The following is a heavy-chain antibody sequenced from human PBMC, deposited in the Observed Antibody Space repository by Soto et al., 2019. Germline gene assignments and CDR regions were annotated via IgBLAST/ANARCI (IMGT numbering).Heavy chain of an antibody. J-gene: IGHJ3*02. Sequence: QVQLVQSGAEVKKPGSSVKVSCKASGATFSSYDISWVRQAPGQGREWMGGIIPIFGTANYAQKFQGRVTITADESTSTAYMELSSLRSEDTAVYYCARDRDSSSWPDAFDIWGQGTMVTVSS. D-gene: IGHD6-13*01. V-gene: IGHV1-69*01. CDR2: IIPIFGTA. CDR1: GATFSSYD. CDR3: ARDRDSSSWPDAFDI.